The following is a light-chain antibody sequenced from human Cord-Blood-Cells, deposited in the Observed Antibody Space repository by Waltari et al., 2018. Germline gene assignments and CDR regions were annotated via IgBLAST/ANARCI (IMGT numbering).Light chain of an antibody. V-gene: IGLV3-19*01. J-gene: IGLJ2*01. CDR3: NSRDSSGNHVV. CDR1: SLRSYY. Sequence: SSELTQDPAVSVALGQTVRITCQGDSLRSYYASWYQQKPGQAPVLLIYGKNNRPSGIPDRCSGSSSGNTASLTITGAQAEDEADYYCNSRDSSGNHVVFGGRTKLTVL. CDR2: GKN.